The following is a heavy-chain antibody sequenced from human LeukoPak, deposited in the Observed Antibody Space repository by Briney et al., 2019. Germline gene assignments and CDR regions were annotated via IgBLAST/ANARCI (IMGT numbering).Heavy chain of an antibody. V-gene: IGHV3-30*03. CDR3: AREGYYGSGSPPSLYFDY. Sequence: GGSLRLSCAASGFIFSDYYMNWIRQAPGKGLEWVAVTSSDLNVKLYADSVKGRFTISRDNSRSTLYLQMNSLRPEDTAIYYCAREGYYGSGSPPSLYFDYWGQGTLVTVSS. CDR1: GFIFSDYY. J-gene: IGHJ4*02. CDR2: TSSDLNVK. D-gene: IGHD3-10*01.